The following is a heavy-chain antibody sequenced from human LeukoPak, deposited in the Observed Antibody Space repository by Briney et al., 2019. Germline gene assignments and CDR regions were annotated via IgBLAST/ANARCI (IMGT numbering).Heavy chain of an antibody. J-gene: IGHJ4*02. V-gene: IGHV4-59*01. CDR1: GGSFSTYL. CDR3: ARDVGSGSYYFDS. CDR2: IYYSGTT. Sequence: SETLSLTRSVSGGSFSTYLWSWIRQPPGKGLEWIGYIYYSGTTNYNPSLKSRLTISLDTAQNQIFLRLTSVTAADTAVYYCARDVGSGSYYFDSWGQGTLVTVSS. D-gene: IGHD3-10*01.